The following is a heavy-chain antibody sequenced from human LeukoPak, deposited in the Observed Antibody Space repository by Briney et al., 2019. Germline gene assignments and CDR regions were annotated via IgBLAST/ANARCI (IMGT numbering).Heavy chain of an antibody. J-gene: IGHJ3*02. CDR3: ATLNCSSTSCSRLGAFDI. CDR1: GGSFSGYY. V-gene: IGHV4-34*01. D-gene: IGHD2-2*01. Sequence: SETLSLTCAVYGGSFSGYYWSWIRQPPGKGLEWIGSIYYSGSTYYNPSLKSRVTISVDTSKNQFSLKLSSVTAADTAVYYCATLNCSSTSCSRLGAFDIWGQGTMVTVSS. CDR2: IYYSGST.